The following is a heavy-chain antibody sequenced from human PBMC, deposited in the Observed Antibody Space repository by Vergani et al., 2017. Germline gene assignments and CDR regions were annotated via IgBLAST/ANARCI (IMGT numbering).Heavy chain of an antibody. J-gene: IGHJ3*02. Sequence: EVQLVQSGAEVKKPGESLKISCKGSGYSFTSYWIGWVRQMPGKGLEWMGIIYPGDSDTRYSPSFQGQVTISADKSISTAYLQWRSLKASDTAMYYCARVVLWDYGDYGDAFDIWGQGTMVTVSS. CDR3: ARVVLWDYGDYGDAFDI. CDR1: GYSFTSYW. D-gene: IGHD4-17*01. V-gene: IGHV5-51*01. CDR2: IYPGDSDT.